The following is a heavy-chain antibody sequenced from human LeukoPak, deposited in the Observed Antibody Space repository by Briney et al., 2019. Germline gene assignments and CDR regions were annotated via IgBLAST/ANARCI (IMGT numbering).Heavy chain of an antibody. CDR3: AAPGASGFVGNFWSGPLDF. Sequence: GASVNVSCRASAYTFTSHYIHWVRQAPGQGLEWMGVINPSAGSTSYQQKFKGRVTMTRDTSTSTVYMELSSLRSEATAVYYCAAPGASGFVGNFWSGPLDFWGQGTLVTVSS. J-gene: IGHJ4*02. D-gene: IGHD3-3*01. CDR2: INPSAGST. CDR1: AYTFTSHY. V-gene: IGHV1-46*01.